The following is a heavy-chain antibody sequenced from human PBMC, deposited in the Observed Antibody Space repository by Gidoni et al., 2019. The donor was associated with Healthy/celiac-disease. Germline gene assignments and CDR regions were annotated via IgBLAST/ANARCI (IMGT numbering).Heavy chain of an antibody. CDR2: IYYSGST. V-gene: IGHV4-39*01. J-gene: IGHJ4*02. D-gene: IGHD4-17*01. CDR1: GGSISSSSYY. Sequence: QLQLQESGPGLVKPSETLSLTCTVSGGSISSSSYYWGWIRPPPGQGLEWIGSIYYSGSTYYTPSLKSRVTISVDTSKHQFSLKLSSVTAADTAVYYCARHSPLIYGDYRLPWEFDYWGQGTLVTVSS. CDR3: ARHSPLIYGDYRLPWEFDY.